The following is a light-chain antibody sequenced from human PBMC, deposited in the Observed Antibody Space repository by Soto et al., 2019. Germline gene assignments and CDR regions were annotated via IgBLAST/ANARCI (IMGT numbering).Light chain of an antibody. CDR1: LNIHGL. CDR2: KAS. CDR3: QQYYDYST. V-gene: IGKV1-5*03. Sequence: DIQMTQSPSTLSASVGDRVTITCRASLNIHGLLAWYRQKPGKAPNLLIYKASSLESGVPSRFSGSGSDTEFTLTISSLQPDDFATYYCQQYYDYSTFGPGTKVDV. J-gene: IGKJ3*01.